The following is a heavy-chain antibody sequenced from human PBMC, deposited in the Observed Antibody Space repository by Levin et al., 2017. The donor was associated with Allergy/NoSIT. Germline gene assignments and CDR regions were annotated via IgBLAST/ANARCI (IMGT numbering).Heavy chain of an antibody. D-gene: IGHD2-8*02. V-gene: IGHV4-31*03. J-gene: IGHJ5*01. Sequence: SETLSLTCTVSGDSIISGHYYWSWIRQSPGTGLEWIGHSYYSGTAYYNPSLKSRLTISVDTSKNQFSLKLNPVTAADSAVYYCARVRNAGGRGWFDSWGQGTLVTVSS. CDR2: SYYSGTA. CDR1: GDSIISGHYY. CDR3: ARVRNAGGRGWFDS.